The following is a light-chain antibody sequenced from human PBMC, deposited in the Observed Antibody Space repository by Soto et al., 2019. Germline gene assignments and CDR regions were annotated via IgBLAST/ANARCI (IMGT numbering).Light chain of an antibody. J-gene: IGLJ2*01. V-gene: IGLV2-23*02. Sequence: QSALTQPASVSGSPGQSITISCTGTNSDIGIYNLVSWYQQHPGKVPKVIIYEVDKRPSGVSDRFSGSKSGNTASLTISGLQAEYEADYYCCSYAGTTTFVVFGGGTKLTVL. CDR1: NSDIGIYNL. CDR3: CSYAGTTTFVV. CDR2: EVD.